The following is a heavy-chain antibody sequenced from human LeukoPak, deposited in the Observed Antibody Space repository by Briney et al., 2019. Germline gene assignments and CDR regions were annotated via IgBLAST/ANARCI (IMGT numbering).Heavy chain of an antibody. J-gene: IGHJ4*02. CDR1: GDSITSSAFY. V-gene: IGHV4-39*07. Sequence: KASETLSLTCTVSGDSITSSAFYWGWIRQAPGKGLEWIGNIFHGGSTNYNPSLKSRVTISVDTSKNQFSLKLSSVTAADTAVYYCARADDYGDQKLYDYWGQGTLVTVSS. CDR3: ARADDYGDQKLYDY. CDR2: IFHGGST. D-gene: IGHD4-17*01.